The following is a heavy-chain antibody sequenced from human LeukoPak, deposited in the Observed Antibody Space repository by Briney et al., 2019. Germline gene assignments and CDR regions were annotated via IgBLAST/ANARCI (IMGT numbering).Heavy chain of an antibody. CDR1: GFTFTRFW. J-gene: IGHJ4*02. D-gene: IGHD3-10*01. Sequence: PGGSLRLSCAGSGFTFTRFWMHWVRQAPGKGLVWVSRINVEGTTTTYADSVEGRFSISRDENTLYLQMNHLRVDDTAVYYCTRGGEESFDYWGQGTLVTVSS. CDR3: TRGGEESFDY. V-gene: IGHV3-74*01. CDR2: INVEGTTT.